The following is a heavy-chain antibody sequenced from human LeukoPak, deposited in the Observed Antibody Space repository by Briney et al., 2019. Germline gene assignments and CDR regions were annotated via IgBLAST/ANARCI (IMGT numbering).Heavy chain of an antibody. Sequence: GGSLRLSCAASGFTFSSYWMSWVRQAPGKGLEWVSAISGSGGSTYYADSVKGRFTISRDNSKNTLYLQMNSLRAEDTAVYYCAKYKDILTGYYDYWGQGTLVTVSS. CDR3: AKYKDILTGYYDY. J-gene: IGHJ4*02. CDR2: ISGSGGST. V-gene: IGHV3-23*01. CDR1: GFTFSSYW. D-gene: IGHD3-9*01.